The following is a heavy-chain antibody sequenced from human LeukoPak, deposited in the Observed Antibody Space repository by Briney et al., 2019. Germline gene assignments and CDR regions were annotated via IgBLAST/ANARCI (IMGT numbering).Heavy chain of an antibody. D-gene: IGHD5-24*01. CDR3: ARGLGRSDGNYYFDY. CDR1: GFTFTSYS. CDR2: ISGSGIPI. V-gene: IGHV3-48*04. Sequence: GGSLRLSCAASGFTFTSYSINWVGQAPGQGLEWISYISGSGIPIYYADSVEGRFTISRDSAKNSVYLQMNSLRAEDTAMYYCARGLGRSDGNYYFDYWGQGTLVTVSS. J-gene: IGHJ4*02.